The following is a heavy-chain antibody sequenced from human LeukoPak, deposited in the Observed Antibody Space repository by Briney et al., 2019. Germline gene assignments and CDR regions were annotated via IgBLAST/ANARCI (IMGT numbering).Heavy chain of an antibody. Sequence: PGGSLRLSCAASGFTFSDYYMIWIRQAPGKGLEWVSYISSSSSRTNYADSMKGRFTISRDNAKNSLYLQMYSLRAEDTAVYYCAKERRTGSGAALDYWGPGTLVTVSS. D-gene: IGHD6-19*01. V-gene: IGHV3-11*06. CDR1: GFTFSDYY. J-gene: IGHJ4*02. CDR2: ISSSSSRT. CDR3: AKERRTGSGAALDY.